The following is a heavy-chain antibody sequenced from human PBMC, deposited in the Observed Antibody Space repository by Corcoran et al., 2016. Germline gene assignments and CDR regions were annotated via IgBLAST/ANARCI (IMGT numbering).Heavy chain of an antibody. D-gene: IGHD6-13*01. J-gene: IGHJ4*02. CDR3: AKDIAAAFAY. Sequence: QVQLVESGGGVVQPGRSLRLSCAASGFTFSSYGMHWVRQAPGKGLEWVAVISYDGSNKYYADSVKGRFTISRDNSKTTLYPQMNSLRAEDTAVYYCAKDIAAAFAYWGQGTLVTVSS. V-gene: IGHV3-30*18. CDR1: GFTFSSYG. CDR2: ISYDGSNK.